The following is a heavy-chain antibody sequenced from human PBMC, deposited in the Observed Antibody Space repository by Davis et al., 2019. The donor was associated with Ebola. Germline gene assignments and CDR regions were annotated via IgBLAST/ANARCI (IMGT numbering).Heavy chain of an antibody. V-gene: IGHV4-34*01. D-gene: IGHD4-17*01. CDR1: GGSFSGYY. J-gene: IGHJ6*02. Sequence: PSETLSLTCAVYGGSFSGYYLSWIRQPPGKGLEWIGEINHSGSTNYNPSLKSRVTISVDTSKNQFSLKLSSVTAADTAVYYCARCGDDESGYYGMDVWGQGTTVTVSS. CDR2: INHSGST. CDR3: ARCGDDESGYYGMDV.